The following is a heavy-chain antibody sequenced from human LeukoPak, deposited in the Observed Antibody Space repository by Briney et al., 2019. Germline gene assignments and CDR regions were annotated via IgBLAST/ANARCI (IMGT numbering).Heavy chain of an antibody. CDR2: ISGSGGST. J-gene: IGHJ4*02. CDR3: AKAPNYDFWSGYYSTHDY. D-gene: IGHD3-3*01. Sequence: GGSLRLSCAASGFTFSSYAMSWVRQAPGKGLEWVSAISGSGGSTYYADSVKGRFTISRDNSKNTLYLQMNSLRAEDTAVYYCAKAPNYDFWSGYYSTHDYWGQGTLVTVSS. CDR1: GFTFSSYA. V-gene: IGHV3-23*01.